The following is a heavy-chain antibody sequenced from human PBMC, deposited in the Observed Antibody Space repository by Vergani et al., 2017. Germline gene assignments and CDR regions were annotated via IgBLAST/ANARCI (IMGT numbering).Heavy chain of an antibody. CDR1: GGSLSGYY. Sequence: QVQLQQWGPGLLKPSETLSLTCAVYGGSLSGYYWSWIRLAPGKGLEWIGEINHSGTINYTPTLKSPFNVSIETSRDHFSLRLRSVSAADTAVYFCARRAERWETLLRDDFDVWGQGTFVTVSP. CDR3: ARRAERWETLLRDDFDV. D-gene: IGHD1-26*01. J-gene: IGHJ3*01. V-gene: IGHV4-34*01. CDR2: INHSGTI.